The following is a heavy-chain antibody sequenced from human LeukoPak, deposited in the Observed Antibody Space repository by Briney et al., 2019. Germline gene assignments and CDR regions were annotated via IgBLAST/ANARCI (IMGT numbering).Heavy chain of an antibody. V-gene: IGHV3-21*01. J-gene: IGHJ5*02. CDR2: ISSSGTYI. Sequence: GGSLRLSCAASGFTFSSYALHWVRQAPGRGLEWVSSISSSGTYIYYADSVKGRFTISRDNAKNSLSLQLNSLRAEDTAVYYCARDFRYSGSYHHWFDPWGQGTLVTVSS. CDR1: GFTFSSYA. CDR3: ARDFRYSGSYHHWFDP. D-gene: IGHD1-26*01.